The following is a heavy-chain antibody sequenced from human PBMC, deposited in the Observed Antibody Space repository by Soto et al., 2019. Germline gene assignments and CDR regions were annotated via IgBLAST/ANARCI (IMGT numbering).Heavy chain of an antibody. CDR1: GFTFSIYA. D-gene: IGHD3-22*01. Sequence: QVQLVESGGGVVQSGRSLRLSCAAPGFTFSIYALHWVRQAPGKGMEWVEVMSTKGNNQYYADSVKGRFTISRDTSKSTLYLQMTSLRPDDTAVYYCATGANFYYDTSRYWGQGTLVTVSS. V-gene: IGHV3-30-3*01. CDR3: ATGANFYYDTSRY. CDR2: MSTKGNNQ. J-gene: IGHJ4*02.